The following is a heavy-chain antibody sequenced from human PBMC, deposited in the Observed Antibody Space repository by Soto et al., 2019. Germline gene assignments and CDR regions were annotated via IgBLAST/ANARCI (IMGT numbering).Heavy chain of an antibody. J-gene: IGHJ4*02. Sequence: QVQLVESGGGVVQPGRSLRLSCAASGFTFSSYTMHWVRQAPGKGLEWVALISYDGSNKYYADSVKGRFTISRVNSKNTLYLQMNSLRAEDTAVYYCARGAGIAVAGTSFDYWGQGTLVTVSS. CDR2: ISYDGSNK. D-gene: IGHD6-19*01. V-gene: IGHV3-30-3*01. CDR1: GFTFSSYT. CDR3: ARGAGIAVAGTSFDY.